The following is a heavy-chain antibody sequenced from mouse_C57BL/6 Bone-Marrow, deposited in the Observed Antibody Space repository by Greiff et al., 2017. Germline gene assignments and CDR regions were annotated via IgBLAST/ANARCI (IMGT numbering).Heavy chain of an antibody. Sequence: QVQLQQPGAELVMPGASVKLSCKASGYTFTSYWMHWVKQSPGQGLEWIGEIDPSNSYTNYNQKFKGKSTLTVDKSSSTAYMQLSSLTSEDSAVYYCASFGYDWGQGTLVTVSA. CDR3: ASFGYD. CDR2: IDPSNSYT. D-gene: IGHD2-2*01. CDR1: GYTFTSYW. J-gene: IGHJ3*01. V-gene: IGHV1-69*01.